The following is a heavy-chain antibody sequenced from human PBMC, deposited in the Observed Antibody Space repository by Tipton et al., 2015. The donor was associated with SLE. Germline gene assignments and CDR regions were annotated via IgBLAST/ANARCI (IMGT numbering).Heavy chain of an antibody. CDR1: GGSISSGGYY. J-gene: IGHJ2*01. CDR2: IYYSGST. Sequence: TLSLTCTVSGGSISSGGYYWSWIRQHPGKGLEWIGYIYYSGSTYYNPSLKSRVTMSVDTSKNQFSLKLTSVTSADTAVYYCARKVVPDWYFDLWGRGSLVTVSS. CDR3: ARKVVPDWYFDL. V-gene: IGHV4-31*03. D-gene: IGHD6-6*01.